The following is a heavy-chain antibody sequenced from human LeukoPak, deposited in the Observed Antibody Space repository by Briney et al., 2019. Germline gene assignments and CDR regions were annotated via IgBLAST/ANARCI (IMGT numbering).Heavy chain of an antibody. CDR2: IWYDGSNK. V-gene: IGHV3-33*01. CDR3: AGGSTYYDSSGQVPFDY. D-gene: IGHD3-22*01. J-gene: IGHJ4*02. CDR1: GFTFTTYG. Sequence: PGGSLRLSCAASGFTFTTYGMHWVRQVPGKGLEWVTVIWYDGSNKFYSDSVKGRFTISRDNSKNTLYLQMNGLRADDTAVYYCAGGSTYYDSSGQVPFDYWGQGTLVTVSS.